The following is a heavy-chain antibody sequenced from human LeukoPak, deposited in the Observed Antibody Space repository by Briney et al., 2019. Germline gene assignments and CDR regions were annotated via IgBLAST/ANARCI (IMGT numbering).Heavy chain of an antibody. J-gene: IGHJ4*02. Sequence: GSLRLSCAASGFTFRGYAVHWVRQAPGRGLEWVAVISYDGTNKYYTDSVKGRFTISRDNSNSTVLLQMNSLRDDDTALYYCARDRSLRSFGDLFIWGQGTLVTVSS. D-gene: IGHD3-10*01. CDR1: GFTFRGYA. CDR2: ISYDGTNK. V-gene: IGHV3-30*10. CDR3: ARDRSLRSFGDLFI.